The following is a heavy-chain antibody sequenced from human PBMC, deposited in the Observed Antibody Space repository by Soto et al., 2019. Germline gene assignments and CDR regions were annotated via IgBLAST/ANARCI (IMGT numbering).Heavy chain of an antibody. J-gene: IGHJ4*02. D-gene: IGHD5-18*01. CDR3: ARERDSYGIYFDY. Sequence: QVQLVESWGGVVQPGRSLRLSCAASGFTFSSYAMHWVRQAPGKGLEWVAVISYDGSNKYYADSVKGRFTISRDNSKNTLYLQMNSLRAEDTAVYYCARERDSYGIYFDYWGQGTLVTVSS. CDR2: ISYDGSNK. V-gene: IGHV3-30-3*01. CDR1: GFTFSSYA.